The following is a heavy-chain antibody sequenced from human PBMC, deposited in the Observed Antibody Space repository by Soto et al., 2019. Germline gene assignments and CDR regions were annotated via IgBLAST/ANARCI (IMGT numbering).Heavy chain of an antibody. Sequence: ASVKVSCKASGYTFTGYYMHWVRQARGQGLEWMGWINPNSGGTNYAQKFQGWVTMTRDTSISTAYMELSRLRSDDTAVYYCASGGHYYDSSGYYYRPYYGMDVWGQGTTVTVSS. CDR3: ASGGHYYDSSGYYYRPYYGMDV. D-gene: IGHD3-22*01. CDR1: GYTFTGYY. CDR2: INPNSGGT. J-gene: IGHJ6*02. V-gene: IGHV1-2*04.